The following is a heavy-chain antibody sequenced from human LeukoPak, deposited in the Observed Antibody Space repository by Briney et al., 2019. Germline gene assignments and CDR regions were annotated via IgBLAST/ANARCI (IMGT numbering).Heavy chain of an antibody. Sequence: PSETLSLTCTVSGGSISSNTYYWGWIRQPPGKGLEWIGSIYYSGSTYYNPSLKSRVTISVDTSKNQFSLKLSSVTAADTAVYYCARQASPNSGYGNWGQGTLVTVSS. CDR3: ARQASPNSGYGN. V-gene: IGHV4-39*01. CDR1: GGSISSNTYY. J-gene: IGHJ4*02. D-gene: IGHD5-12*01. CDR2: IYYSGST.